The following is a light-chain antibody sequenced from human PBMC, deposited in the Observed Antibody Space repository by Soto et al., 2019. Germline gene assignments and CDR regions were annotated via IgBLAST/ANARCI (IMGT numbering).Light chain of an antibody. Sequence: IQMTQSPSTLSASVGDIFTITCRASQSIDTWLAWYQQKPKRVPKLLIYDASSLESGVPLRFSGSGSGTEFTLTISSLQPDDFATYYCQHYNTYSTFGQGTKVDIK. CDR1: QSIDTW. CDR3: QHYNTYST. V-gene: IGKV1-5*01. J-gene: IGKJ1*01. CDR2: DAS.